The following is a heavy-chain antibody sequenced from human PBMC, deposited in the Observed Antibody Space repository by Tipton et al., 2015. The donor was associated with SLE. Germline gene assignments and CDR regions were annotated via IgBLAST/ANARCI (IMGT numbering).Heavy chain of an antibody. J-gene: IGHJ2*01. V-gene: IGHV4-30-2*01. Sequence: TLSLTCAVSGGSISSGGYSWSWIRQPPGKGLEWIGYIYHSGSTYYNPSLKSRVTISVDRSKNQFSLKLSSVTAADTAVYYCARDRSLTGDQGYFDLWGRGTLVTVSS. D-gene: IGHD7-27*01. CDR2: IYHSGST. CDR1: GGSISSGGYS. CDR3: ARDRSLTGDQGYFDL.